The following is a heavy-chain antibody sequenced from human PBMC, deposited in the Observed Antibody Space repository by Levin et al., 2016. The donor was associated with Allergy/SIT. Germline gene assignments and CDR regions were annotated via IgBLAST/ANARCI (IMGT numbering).Heavy chain of an antibody. CDR3: ARGPRKYCSNTSCRFDP. D-gene: IGHD2-2*01. J-gene: IGHJ5*02. CDR2: IYYSGST. Sequence: SETLSLTCTVSGGSISSGGYYWSWIRQHPGKGLEWIGYIYYSGSTYYNPSLKSRVTISVDTSNNQFSLKLSSVTAADTAVYYCARGPRKYCSNTSCRFDPWGQGTLVTVSS. CDR1: GGSISSGGYY. V-gene: IGHV4-31*03.